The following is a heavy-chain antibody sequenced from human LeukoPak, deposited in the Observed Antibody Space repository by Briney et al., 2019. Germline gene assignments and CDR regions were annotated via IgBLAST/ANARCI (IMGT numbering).Heavy chain of an antibody. Sequence: GGSLRLSCAASGFTFGSYGMHWVRQAPGKGLEWVAVIWYDGSNKYYADSVKGRFTISRDNSKNTLYLQMNSLRAEDTAVYYCARDQAKSIAARPAQTNPLDPWGQGTLVTVSS. D-gene: IGHD6-6*01. J-gene: IGHJ5*02. CDR1: GFTFGSYG. CDR2: IWYDGSNK. CDR3: ARDQAKSIAARPAQTNPLDP. V-gene: IGHV3-33*01.